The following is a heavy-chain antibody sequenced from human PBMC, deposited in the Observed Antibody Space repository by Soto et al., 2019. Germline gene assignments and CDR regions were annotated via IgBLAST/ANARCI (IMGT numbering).Heavy chain of an antibody. Sequence: QVQLEESGPGLMKRSETLSLTCTVSGGSVSSGSYYWSWIRQPPGKGLEWIGGIYYSGSTHYNPSLPSRVAIPVAMSTNQFSLSLTSVTAADTAVYYCARTRSGMGYGIDVWCQGTAVTVSS. CDR2: IYYSGST. CDR1: GGSVSSGSYY. V-gene: IGHV4-61*01. CDR3: ARTRSGMGYGIDV. D-gene: IGHD3-10*01. J-gene: IGHJ6*02.